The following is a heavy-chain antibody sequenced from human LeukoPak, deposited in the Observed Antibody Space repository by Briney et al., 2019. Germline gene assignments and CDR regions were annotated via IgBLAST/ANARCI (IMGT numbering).Heavy chain of an antibody. V-gene: IGHV3-7*04. D-gene: IGHD1-1*01. CDR1: GFTFSSYW. CDR2: IKEDGSEK. J-gene: IGHJ4*02. CDR3: ARGKGNAFDY. Sequence: SGGSLRLSCAASGFTFSSYWMNWVRQAPGKGLEWVANIKEDGSEKYYVDSVKGRFTISRDDAKNSLYLQMNSLRAEDTAVYYCARGKGNAFDYWGQGTLVTVSS.